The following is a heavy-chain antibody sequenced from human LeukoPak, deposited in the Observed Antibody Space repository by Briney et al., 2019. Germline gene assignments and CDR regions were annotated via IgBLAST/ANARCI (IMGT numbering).Heavy chain of an antibody. CDR2: IGSSSSYI. Sequence: PGGSLRLSCAASGFTFSSYNMNWVRQAPGKGLEWVSSIGSSSSYIYYADSVKGRFTISRDNAKNSLYLQMNSLRAEDTAVYYCARDRESSSWFDYWGQGTLVTVSS. V-gene: IGHV3-21*01. J-gene: IGHJ4*02. D-gene: IGHD6-13*01. CDR1: GFTFSSYN. CDR3: ARDRESSSWFDY.